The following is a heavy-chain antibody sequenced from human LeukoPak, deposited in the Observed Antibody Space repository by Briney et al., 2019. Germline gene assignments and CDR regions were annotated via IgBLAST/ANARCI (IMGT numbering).Heavy chain of an antibody. D-gene: IGHD2-2*01. J-gene: IGHJ4*02. CDR2: ISGRGGAI. Sequence: PGGPLRLSCAASGFTFRNAWMSWVRQAPPKRLAWVSHISGRGGAISSANSVKGRFTISRDNAKISLYLQMSSLRVEDTAVYYCARRYCSSTSCTLDYWGQGTLVTVSS. CDR1: GFTFRNAW. CDR3: ARRYCSSTSCTLDY. V-gene: IGHV3-11*04.